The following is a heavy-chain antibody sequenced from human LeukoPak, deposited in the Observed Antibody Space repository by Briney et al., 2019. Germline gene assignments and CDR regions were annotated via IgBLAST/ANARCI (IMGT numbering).Heavy chain of an antibody. CDR3: ARVIRPVLYSTTLYPDFDY. J-gene: IGHJ4*02. Sequence: AAVKVSCKASGYIFTGYYMHWVRQAPGQGLEWMGLMNLNSVGTKYAQNFQGRVTMTRDTSISTAYMELSRLRSDDTAVYYCARVIRPVLYSTTLYPDFDYWGQGTLVTVS. CDR1: GYIFTGYY. CDR2: MNLNSVGT. V-gene: IGHV1-2*02. D-gene: IGHD6-13*01.